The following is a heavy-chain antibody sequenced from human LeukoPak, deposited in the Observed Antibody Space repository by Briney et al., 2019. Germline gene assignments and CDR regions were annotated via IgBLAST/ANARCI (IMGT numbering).Heavy chain of an antibody. CDR3: AKDTYGDYEGD. Sequence: TGGSLRLSCAASGFTFSSYWMSWVRQAPGKGLEWVANIKQDGSEKYYVDSVKGRFTISRDNSKNTLYLQMNSLRAEDTAVYYCAKDTYGDYEGDWGQGTLVTVSS. CDR1: GFTFSSYW. V-gene: IGHV3-7*01. J-gene: IGHJ4*02. CDR2: IKQDGSEK. D-gene: IGHD4-17*01.